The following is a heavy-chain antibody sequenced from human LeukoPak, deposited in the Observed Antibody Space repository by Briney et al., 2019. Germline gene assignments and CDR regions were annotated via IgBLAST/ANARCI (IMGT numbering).Heavy chain of an antibody. J-gene: IGHJ4*02. D-gene: IGHD3-22*01. CDR1: GFTFSNYA. CDR3: AKDLYYDGSDYFYDY. V-gene: IGHV3-23*01. Sequence: GGSLRLSCAASGFTFSNYAMSWVRQAPGKGLEWVSAISGSGGRTYYADSVKGRFTISRDNSKNTLNLQMNSLRAEDTAVYYCAKDLYYDGSDYFYDYWGQGTLVTVSS. CDR2: ISGSGGRT.